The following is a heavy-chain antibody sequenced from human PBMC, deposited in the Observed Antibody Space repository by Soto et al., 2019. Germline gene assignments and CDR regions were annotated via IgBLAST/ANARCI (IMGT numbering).Heavy chain of an antibody. CDR2: IIPIFGTA. Sequence: SVKVSCKASGGTFSSYAISWVRQAPGQGLEWMGGIIPIFGTANYAQKFQGRVTITADKSTSTAYMELSSLRSEDTAVYYCARLVYGDYEGGMDVWGQGTTVTVSS. D-gene: IGHD4-17*01. CDR3: ARLVYGDYEGGMDV. CDR1: GGTFSSYA. J-gene: IGHJ6*02. V-gene: IGHV1-69*06.